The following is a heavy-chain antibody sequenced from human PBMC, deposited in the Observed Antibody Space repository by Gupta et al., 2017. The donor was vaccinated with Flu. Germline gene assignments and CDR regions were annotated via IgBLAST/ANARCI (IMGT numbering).Heavy chain of an antibody. J-gene: IGHJ4*02. V-gene: IGHV3-23*01. CDR1: GFTFSTYA. CDR2: ISGSGGSA. D-gene: IGHD3-22*01. Sequence: EVQLLESGGDLLQPGGSLRLSCAASGFTFSTYAMSCVRQAPGKGLEWVSAISGSGGSAYYADSVKGRFTISRDNSDNTLYLQMNTLRAEDTAVYYCAKGTSNHYDPSGFYLYFDYWGQGTLVTVSS. CDR3: AKGTSNHYDPSGFYLYFDY.